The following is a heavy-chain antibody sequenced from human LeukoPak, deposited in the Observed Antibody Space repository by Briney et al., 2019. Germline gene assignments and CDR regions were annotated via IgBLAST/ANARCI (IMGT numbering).Heavy chain of an antibody. CDR1: RYIFTHYY. Sequence: ASVKVSCKASRYIFTHYYIDWMRQAPGRGLEWMGWTNPKTGDTNFAKRFQGRVTMTRDTSISTVYMELNRLTSDDTALYYCARVGYCSGDRCYLHFDYWGQGTLVTVSS. CDR2: TNPKTGDT. CDR3: ARVGYCSGDRCYLHFDY. D-gene: IGHD2-15*01. V-gene: IGHV1-2*02. J-gene: IGHJ4*02.